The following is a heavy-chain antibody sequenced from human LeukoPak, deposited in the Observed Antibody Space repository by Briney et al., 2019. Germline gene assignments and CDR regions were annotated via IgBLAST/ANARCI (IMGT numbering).Heavy chain of an antibody. J-gene: IGHJ4*02. CDR3: ARGDGYYYDSSGYYCPGSSSCFDY. CDR1: RYTPTTFV. V-gene: IGHV1-18*01. D-gene: IGHD3-22*01. Sequence: ATVNVSSKASRYTPTTFVISSVPQAPGHRRKGMGWMSASNSNTKHAQKLKGRVTMTPDTSTSTAYMELRSLRSDDTAVYYCARGDGYYYDSSGYYCPGSSSCFDYWGQGTLVTVSS. CDR2: MSASNSNT.